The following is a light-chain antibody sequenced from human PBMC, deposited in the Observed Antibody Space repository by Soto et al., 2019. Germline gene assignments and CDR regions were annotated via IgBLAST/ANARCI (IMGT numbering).Light chain of an antibody. V-gene: IGKV3-20*01. Sequence: EIVLTQSPGTLSLSPGERATLSCRASQSVGSNKLAWYQQKRSQAPRFLMYDASTRATGIPDRFSGSASGTDFTLTISRLEPEDFAVYYCQQYGSTPLTFGGGTKVEIK. J-gene: IGKJ4*01. CDR3: QQYGSTPLT. CDR2: DAS. CDR1: QSVGSNK.